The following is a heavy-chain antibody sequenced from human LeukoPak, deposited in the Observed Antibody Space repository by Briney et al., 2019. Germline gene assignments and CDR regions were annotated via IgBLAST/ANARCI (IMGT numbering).Heavy chain of an antibody. CDR2: INPNSGGA. Sequence: ASLKVSFKASGYTFTDYYVHWVRQAPGQGLEWMGWINPNSGGANYAQKFQGRVTMTRDTSISTAYMELSRLRSDDTAIFYCARKDSSDWNGTKYFQHWGQGTLVTVSS. D-gene: IGHD6-19*01. J-gene: IGHJ1*01. V-gene: IGHV1-2*02. CDR1: GYTFTDYY. CDR3: ARKDSSDWNGTKYFQH.